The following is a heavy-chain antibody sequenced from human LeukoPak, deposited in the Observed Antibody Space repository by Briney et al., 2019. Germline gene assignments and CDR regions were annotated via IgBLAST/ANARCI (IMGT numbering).Heavy chain of an antibody. J-gene: IGHJ2*01. V-gene: IGHV3-21*01. CDR2: ISSSGDYI. CDR1: GFPFSDYS. D-gene: IGHD3-10*01. CDR3: VRDLVRGVHPVFYFDL. Sequence: NPGGSLRLSCAASGFPFSDYSMNWVRQAPGKGLEWVSSISSSGDYIYSADSVKGRFTISRDNAKNSLYLQMTNLSAEDTAVHFCVRDLVRGVHPVFYFDLWGRGTLVTVSS.